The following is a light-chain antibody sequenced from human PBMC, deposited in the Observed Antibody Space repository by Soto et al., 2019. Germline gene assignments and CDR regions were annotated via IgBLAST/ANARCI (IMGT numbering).Light chain of an antibody. Sequence: ALTQPASVSGSPGQSITISCTGTSSYVGGYNYVSWYQQHPGKAPKLMIYDVSNRPSGVSNRFSGSKSGNTASLTISGLQAEDEADYYCSSYTSSSTYVFGTGTKVTVL. V-gene: IGLV2-14*01. J-gene: IGLJ1*01. CDR3: SSYTSSSTYV. CDR2: DVS. CDR1: SSYVGGYNY.